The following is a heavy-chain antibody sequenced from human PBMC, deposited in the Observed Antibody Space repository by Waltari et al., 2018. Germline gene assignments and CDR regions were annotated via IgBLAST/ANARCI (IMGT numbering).Heavy chain of an antibody. CDR3: ARHGGRNGMDV. D-gene: IGHD3-16*01. CDR1: GYIFTSHW. Sequence: ELPLVQSGAAGKTPGESLKISCKGSGYIFTSHWIGRVRQMPGKRLEWMGIIYPGDSDTRYSPSFQGQVTISADKSISTAYLQWSSLKASDTAMYYCARHGGRNGMDVWGQGTTVTVSS. V-gene: IGHV5-51*01. CDR2: IYPGDSDT. J-gene: IGHJ6*02.